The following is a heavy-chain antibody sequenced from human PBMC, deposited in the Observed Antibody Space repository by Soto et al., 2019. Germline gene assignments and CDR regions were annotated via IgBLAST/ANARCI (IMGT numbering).Heavy chain of an antibody. V-gene: IGHV1-18*01. D-gene: IGHD6-13*01. CDR1: GYTFTSYG. CDR3: ARAPGIAAAGSLFSNWFDP. J-gene: IGHJ5*02. Sequence: ASGKVSCKASGYTFTSYGISWVRQAPGQGLEWMGWISAYNGNTNYAQKLQGRVTMTTDTSTSTAYMELRSLRSDDTAVYYCARAPGIAAAGSLFSNWFDPWGQRTLVTVSS. CDR2: ISAYNGNT.